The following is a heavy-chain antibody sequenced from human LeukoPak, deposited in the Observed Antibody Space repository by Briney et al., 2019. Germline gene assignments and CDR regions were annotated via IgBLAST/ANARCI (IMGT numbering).Heavy chain of an antibody. CDR1: GFTFSSYW. D-gene: IGHD1-26*01. J-gene: IGHJ4*02. CDR3: ARSIVGATSDDY. V-gene: IGHV4-34*01. CDR2: INHSGST. Sequence: GSLRLSCAASGFTFSSYWMHWVRHAPGKGLEWIGEINHSGSTNYNPSLKSRVTISVDTSKNQFSLKLSSVTAADTAVYYCARSIVGATSDDYWGQGTLVTVSS.